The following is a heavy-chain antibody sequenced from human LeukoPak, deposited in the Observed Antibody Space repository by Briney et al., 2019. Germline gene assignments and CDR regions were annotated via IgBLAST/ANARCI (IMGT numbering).Heavy chain of an antibody. V-gene: IGHV1-2*02. CDR1: GGTFSSYA. CDR3: ASTPRSRNWFDP. CDR2: INPNRGGT. J-gene: IGHJ5*02. Sequence: GASVTVSCKASGGTFSSYAISLVRQAPGQGLEWMGWINPNRGGTNYAQKFQGRVTMTRDTSISTAYMELSRLRSDDTAVYYCASTPRSRNWFDPWGQGTLVTVSS.